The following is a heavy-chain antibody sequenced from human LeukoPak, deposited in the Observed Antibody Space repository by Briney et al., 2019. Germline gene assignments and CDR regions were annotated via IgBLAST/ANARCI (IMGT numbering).Heavy chain of an antibody. J-gene: IGHJ4*02. Sequence: PGGSLRLSCAASGFTFSSYGMQWVRQAPGKGLEWVAVISHDGTVQHYADSVKGRFTISRDNSDNTLYLQMNSLRDGDTAMYYCAKEGTAMASSYFDYWGQGTLITVSS. CDR2: ISHDGTVQ. V-gene: IGHV3-30*18. CDR3: AKEGTAMASSYFDY. D-gene: IGHD5-18*01. CDR1: GFTFSSYG.